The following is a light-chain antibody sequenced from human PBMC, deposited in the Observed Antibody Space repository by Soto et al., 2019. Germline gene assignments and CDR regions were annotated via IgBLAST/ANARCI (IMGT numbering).Light chain of an antibody. CDR2: DAS. CDR1: QSFSSS. J-gene: IGKJ3*01. Sequence: EIVLTQSPATLSLSPGDTATLSCTASQSFSSSLAWYQQKPRQAPRLLIYDASNRATGSPGTFRGSRSETDFTLTISSLEPEAFAVYYCERQINGLTTITFGPGTKVDI. V-gene: IGKV3-11*01. CDR3: ERQINGLTTIT.